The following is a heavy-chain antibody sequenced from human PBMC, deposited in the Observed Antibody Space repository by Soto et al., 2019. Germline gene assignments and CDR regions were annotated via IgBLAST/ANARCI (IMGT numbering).Heavy chain of an antibody. CDR3: AKAYYYGSGSAGLLDV. V-gene: IGHV3-23*01. CDR1: GFTFISYA. J-gene: IGHJ6*02. CDR2: ISGSGGST. D-gene: IGHD3-10*01. Sequence: GGSLRLSCAAPGFTFISYAMSWVRQAPGKGLEWVSAISGSGGSTYYADSVKGRFTISRDNSKNTLYLQMNSLRAEDTAVYYCAKAYYYGSGSAGLLDVWGQGTTVTVSS.